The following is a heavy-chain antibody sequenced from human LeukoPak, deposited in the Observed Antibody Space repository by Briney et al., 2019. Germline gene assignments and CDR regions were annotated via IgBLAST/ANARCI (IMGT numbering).Heavy chain of an antibody. D-gene: IGHD3-22*01. J-gene: IGHJ4*02. Sequence: SVKVSCKASGGTFSRYAISWVRQAPGQGLEWMGGITPTFGTANYAQKFQGRVTSADESTRTAYMELKSLKFEDTAVYYCARDAAIHDSGAYYYLWWGQGTLVTVSS. V-gene: IGHV1-69*13. CDR2: ITPTFGTA. CDR3: ARDAAIHDSGAYYYLW. CDR1: GGTFSRYA.